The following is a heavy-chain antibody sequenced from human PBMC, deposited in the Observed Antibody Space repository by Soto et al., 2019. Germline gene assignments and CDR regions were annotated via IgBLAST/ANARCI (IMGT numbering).Heavy chain of an antibody. Sequence: QVQLVQSGAEVKKPGSSVKVSCKASGGTFSSYTISWVRQAPGQGLEWMGRIIPILGIANYAQKVQGRVSITADKTTSTAYMELSSLRSEVTAVYYCAREPAGPAAIALNYCDYWGQGALVAVSS. V-gene: IGHV1-69*08. D-gene: IGHD2-2*01. CDR3: AREPAGPAAIALNYCDY. CDR1: GGTFSSYT. CDR2: IIPILGIA. J-gene: IGHJ4*02.